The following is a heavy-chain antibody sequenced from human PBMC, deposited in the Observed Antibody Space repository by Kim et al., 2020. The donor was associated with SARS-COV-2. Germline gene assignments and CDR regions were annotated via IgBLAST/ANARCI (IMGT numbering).Heavy chain of an antibody. V-gene: IGHV7-4-1*02. Sequence: ASVKVSCKASGYTFTSYAMNWVRQAPGQGLEWMGWINTNTRNPTYAQGFTGRFVFSLDTSVSTAYLQISSLKAEDTAVYYCARGVTIFGVVIIPVDYWGQGTLVTVSS. D-gene: IGHD3-3*01. CDR3: ARGVTIFGVVIIPVDY. CDR2: INTNTRNP. J-gene: IGHJ4*02. CDR1: GYTFTSYA.